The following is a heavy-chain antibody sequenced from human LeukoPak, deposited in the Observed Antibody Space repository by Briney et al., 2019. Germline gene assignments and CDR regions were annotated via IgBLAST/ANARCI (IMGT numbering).Heavy chain of an antibody. CDR2: IYHSGST. J-gene: IGHJ5*02. Sequence: SETLSLTCTVSGYSISSGYYWGWIRQPPGKGLEWIGSIYHSGSTYYNPSLKSRVTISVDTSKNQSSLKLSSVTAADTAVYYCARWGGAGAANNWFDPWGQGTLVTVSS. CDR3: ARWGGAGAANNWFDP. D-gene: IGHD1-26*01. CDR1: GYSISSGYY. V-gene: IGHV4-38-2*02.